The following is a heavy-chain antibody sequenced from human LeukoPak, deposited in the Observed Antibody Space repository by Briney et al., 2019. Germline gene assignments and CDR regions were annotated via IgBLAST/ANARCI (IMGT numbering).Heavy chain of an antibody. J-gene: IGHJ6*03. V-gene: IGHV3-7*01. CDR3: ARGYSSSLLAWYYYYYMDV. CDR1: GFTFSSYS. Sequence: GGSLRLSCVGSGFTFSSYSMNWVRQAPGKGLEWVANIKQEGSEKYYVDSVKGRFTISRDNAKNSRYLQMNSLRAEHTAVYYCARGYSSSLLAWYYYYYMDVWGKGTTVTISS. D-gene: IGHD6-13*01. CDR2: IKQEGSEK.